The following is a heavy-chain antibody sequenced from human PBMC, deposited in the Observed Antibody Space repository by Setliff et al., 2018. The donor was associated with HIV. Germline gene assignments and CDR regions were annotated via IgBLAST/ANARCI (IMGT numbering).Heavy chain of an antibody. CDR1: GYSFTNYG. D-gene: IGHD2-15*01. J-gene: IGHJ3*02. V-gene: IGHV1-18*01. Sequence: GASVKVSWKASGYSFTNYGISWVRQAPGQGLEWMGWISSYNDNTNYALNLQGRVTMTTDTSTSTAYVELRSLRSDDTAVYYCARDDVGYCSGGSCYHLFDTFDIWGQGTVVTVS. CDR3: ARDDVGYCSGGSCYHLFDTFDI. CDR2: ISSYNDNT.